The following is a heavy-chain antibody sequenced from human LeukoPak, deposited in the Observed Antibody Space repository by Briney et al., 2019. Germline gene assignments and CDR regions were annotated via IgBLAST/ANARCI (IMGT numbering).Heavy chain of an antibody. CDR2: IYSGGTT. D-gene: IGHD3-22*01. CDR1: GFTFSSYS. J-gene: IGHJ4*02. Sequence: GGSLRLSCAASGFTFSSYSMNWVRQAPGKGLEWVSVIYSGGTTYYADSVKGRFTISRDNSKNTLYLQMNSLRAEDTAVYYCAGRYDSSGYPLHWGQGTLVTVSS. V-gene: IGHV3-53*01. CDR3: AGRYDSSGYPLH.